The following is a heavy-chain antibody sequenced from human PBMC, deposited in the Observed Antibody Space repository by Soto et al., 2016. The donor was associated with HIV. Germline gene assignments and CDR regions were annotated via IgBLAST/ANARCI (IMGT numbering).Heavy chain of an antibody. CDR2: ISWNSGSI. J-gene: IGHJ4*02. CDR3: AKGGSWEPRLNYFDY. D-gene: IGHD1-26*01. V-gene: IGHV3-9*03. CDR1: GFTFDDYA. Sequence: EVQLVESGGGLVQPGRSLRLSCAASGFTFDDYAMHWVRQAPGKGLEWVSGISWNSGSIGYADSVKGRFTISRDNAKNSLYLQMNSLRAEDMALYYCAKGGSWEPRLNYFDYWGQGTLVTVSS.